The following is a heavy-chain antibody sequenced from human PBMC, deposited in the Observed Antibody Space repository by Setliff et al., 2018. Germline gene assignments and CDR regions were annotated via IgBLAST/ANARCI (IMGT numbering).Heavy chain of an antibody. V-gene: IGHV3-66*01. CDR2: TYNNGST. D-gene: IGHD6-19*01. CDR1: GFTVSSSH. J-gene: IGHJ4*02. Sequence: PGGSLRLSCAASGFTVSSSHITWVRQAPGRGLEWISVTYNNGSTYLADSVKGRFTVSRDNSQNTLFLQMNSLRAEDTAVYYCAKAGSGWYGLGDYWGQGTLVTVSS. CDR3: AKAGSGWYGLGDY.